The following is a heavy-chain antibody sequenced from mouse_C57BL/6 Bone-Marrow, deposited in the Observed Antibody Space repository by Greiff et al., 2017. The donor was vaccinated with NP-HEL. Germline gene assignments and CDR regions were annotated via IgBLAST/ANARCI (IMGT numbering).Heavy chain of an antibody. Sequence: EVKLVESGGGLVQPGGSLKLSCAASGFTFSDYYMYWVRQTPEKRLEWVAYISNGGGSTYYPDTVKGRFTISRDNAKNTLYLQMSRLKSEDTAMYCCARRGGVPFDYWGQGTTLTVSS. CDR3: ARRGGVPFDY. J-gene: IGHJ2*01. CDR1: GFTFSDYY. CDR2: ISNGGGST. V-gene: IGHV5-12*01.